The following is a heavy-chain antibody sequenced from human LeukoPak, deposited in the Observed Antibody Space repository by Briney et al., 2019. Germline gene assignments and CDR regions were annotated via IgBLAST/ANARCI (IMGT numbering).Heavy chain of an antibody. CDR1: GYTFTSYD. J-gene: IGHJ6*02. CDR3: ARDYTTYYYGSGSFPPMDV. D-gene: IGHD3-10*01. Sequence: GASVKVSCKASGYTFTSYDINWVRQAPGQGLEWMGWISAYNGNTNYAQKLQGRVTMTTDTSTSTAYMELRSLRSDDTAVYYCARDYTTYYYGSGSFPPMDVWGQGTTVTVSS. CDR2: ISAYNGNT. V-gene: IGHV1-18*01.